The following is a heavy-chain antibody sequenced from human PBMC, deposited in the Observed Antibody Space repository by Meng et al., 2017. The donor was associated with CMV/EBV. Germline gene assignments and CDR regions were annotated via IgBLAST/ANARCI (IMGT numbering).Heavy chain of an antibody. CDR1: GFTFSSYW. V-gene: IGHV3-7*01. Sequence: GESLKISCAASGFTFSSYWMSWVRQAPGKGLEWVANIKQDGSEKYYVDSVKGRFTISGDNAKNSLYLQMNSLRAEDTAVYYCARGYNWFDPWGQGTLVTVSS. J-gene: IGHJ5*02. CDR3: ARGYNWFDP. CDR2: IKQDGSEK.